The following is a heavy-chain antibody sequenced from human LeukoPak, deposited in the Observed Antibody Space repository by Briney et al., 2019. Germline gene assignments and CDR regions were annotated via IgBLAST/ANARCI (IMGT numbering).Heavy chain of an antibody. CDR2: INHSGST. D-gene: IGHD5-24*01. J-gene: IGHJ5*02. CDR3: ARGDGYNWGSFDP. Sequence: SETLSLTCAVYGGSFSGYYWSWIRQPPGKGLEWIGEINHSGSTNYNPSLKSRVTISVDTSKNQSSLKLSSVTAADTAVYYCARGDGYNWGSFDPWGQGTLVTVSS. V-gene: IGHV4-34*01. CDR1: GGSFSGYY.